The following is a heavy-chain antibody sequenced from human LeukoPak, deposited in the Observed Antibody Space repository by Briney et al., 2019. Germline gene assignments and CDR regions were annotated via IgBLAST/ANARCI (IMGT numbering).Heavy chain of an antibody. J-gene: IGHJ5*02. D-gene: IGHD6-13*01. CDR2: ISGSGGST. CDR3: AHPTEYSSSWYGNWFDP. CDR1: GFTFSSYG. V-gene: IGHV3-23*01. Sequence: TGGSLRLSCAASGFTFSSYGMSWVRQAPGKGLEWVSAISGSGGSTYYADSVKGRFTISRDNSKNTLYLQMNSLRAEDTAVYYCAHPTEYSSSWYGNWFDPWGQGTLVTVSS.